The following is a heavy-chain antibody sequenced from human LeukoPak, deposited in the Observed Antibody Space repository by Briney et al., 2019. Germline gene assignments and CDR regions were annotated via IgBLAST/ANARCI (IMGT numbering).Heavy chain of an antibody. CDR2: IYYSGST. D-gene: IGHD3-22*01. V-gene: IGHV4-61*01. CDR3: ARVSYYDSSGYYFLSYVDY. CDR1: GGSVSSGSYY. Sequence: SETLSLTCTVSGGSVSSGSYYWSWIRQPPGKGLEWIGYIYYSGSTNYNPSLKSRVTISVDTSKNQFSLKLSSVTAADTAVYYCARVSYYDSSGYYFLSYVDYWGQGTLVTVSS. J-gene: IGHJ4*02.